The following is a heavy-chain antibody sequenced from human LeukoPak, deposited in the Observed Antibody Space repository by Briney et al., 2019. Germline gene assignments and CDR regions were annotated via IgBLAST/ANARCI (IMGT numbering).Heavy chain of an antibody. V-gene: IGHV3-30-3*01. CDR2: ISYDGSNK. CDR1: GFTFSSYA. CDR3: GRGGYSEPVGY. Sequence: GGSLRLSCAASGFTFSSYAMHWVRQAPGMGLEWVAVISYDGSNKYYADSVKGRFTISRDNSKNTLYLQMNSLRAEDTAVYYCGRGGYSEPVGYWGQGTLVTVSS. D-gene: IGHD5-18*01. J-gene: IGHJ4*02.